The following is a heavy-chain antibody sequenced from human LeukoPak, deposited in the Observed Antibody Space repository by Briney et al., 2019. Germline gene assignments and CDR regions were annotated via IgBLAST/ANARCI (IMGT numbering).Heavy chain of an antibody. Sequence: GFLRLSCAASGFTFDNYGISWVRQAPGKGLELVSCINLDGGSTGYADSVKGRFTISRDTAKNSLYLQMNSLRAEDTALYYCARIDTYYYDSSGYYSAFDIWGQGTIVTVSS. V-gene: IGHV3-20*04. CDR1: GFTFDNYG. D-gene: IGHD3-22*01. CDR3: ARIDTYYYDSSGYYSAFDI. J-gene: IGHJ3*02. CDR2: INLDGGST.